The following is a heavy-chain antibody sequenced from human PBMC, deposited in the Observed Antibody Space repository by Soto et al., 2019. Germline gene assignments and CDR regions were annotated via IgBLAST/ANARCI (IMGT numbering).Heavy chain of an antibody. D-gene: IGHD3-22*01. CDR1: GFTFRNQD. CDR2: ISGRGGGR. J-gene: IGHJ4*02. CDR3: AKDRQDRSYYESAGHYND. Sequence: EVQLLESGGGLVQPGGSLRLTCVGSGFTFRNQDMRWVRQAPGKGLEWGSGISGRGGGRYYADSVKGRLTISRDNSKNTQYLQMNNLRANDTDVYYCAKDRQDRSYYESAGHYNDWGQGTLVTVSS. V-gene: IGHV3-23*01.